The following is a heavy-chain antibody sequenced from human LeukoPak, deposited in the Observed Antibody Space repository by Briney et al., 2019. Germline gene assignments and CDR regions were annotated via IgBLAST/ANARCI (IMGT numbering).Heavy chain of an antibody. CDR1: GYTFTSYD. Sequence: RASVKVSCTASGYTFTSYDLNWVRQATGQGLEWMGWVSPNSGNTGYAQKFQGRVTITADESTSTAYMELSSLRSEDTAVYYCATAPRSRFLEWLSFDYWGQGTLVTVSS. V-gene: IGHV1-8*01. J-gene: IGHJ4*02. D-gene: IGHD3-3*01. CDR3: ATAPRSRFLEWLSFDY. CDR2: VSPNSGNT.